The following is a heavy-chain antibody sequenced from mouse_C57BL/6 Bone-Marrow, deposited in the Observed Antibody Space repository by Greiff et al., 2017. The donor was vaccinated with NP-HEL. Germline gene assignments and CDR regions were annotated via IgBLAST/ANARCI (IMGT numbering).Heavy chain of an antibody. CDR3: ARSRLGSSYVYAMDY. CDR1: GYTFTSYW. V-gene: IGHV1-7*01. J-gene: IGHJ4*01. Sequence: VQLQQSGAELAKPGASVKLSCKASGYTFTSYWMHWVKQRPGQGLEWIGYINPSSGYTKYNQKFKDKATLTADKSSSTAYMQLSSRTYEDSAVDYCARSRLGSSYVYAMDYWGQGTSVTVSS. CDR2: INPSSGYT. D-gene: IGHD1-1*01.